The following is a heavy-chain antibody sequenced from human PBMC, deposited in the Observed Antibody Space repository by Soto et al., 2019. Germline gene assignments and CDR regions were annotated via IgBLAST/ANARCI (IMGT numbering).Heavy chain of an antibody. D-gene: IGHD3-3*01. V-gene: IGHV4-34*01. J-gene: IGHJ5*02. CDR2: INHSGST. CDR1: GGSFSGYY. CDR3: GRVATDFWSGSYYWFDP. Sequence: PSETLSLTCAVYGGSFSGYYWSWIRQPPGKGLEWIGEINHSGSTNYNPSLKSRVTISVDTSKNQFSLKLSSVTAADTAVYYCGRVATDFWSGSYYWFDPWGKGNLVTVSS.